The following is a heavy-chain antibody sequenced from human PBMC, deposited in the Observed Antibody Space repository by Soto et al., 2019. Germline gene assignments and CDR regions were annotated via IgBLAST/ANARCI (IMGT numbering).Heavy chain of an antibody. V-gene: IGHV1-8*01. CDR3: ARERSAAGTGWFDP. Sequence: QEQLVQSGAEVKKPGASVKVSCKAPGYTFTSYDINWVRQATGQGLEWMGWMNPNSGNTGYAQKFQGRVTMNMNTSISTAYMELSSMRSEDTAVYYCARERSAAGTGWFDPWGHGTLVNVSS. CDR2: MNPNSGNT. D-gene: IGHD6-13*01. CDR1: GYTFTSYD. J-gene: IGHJ5*02.